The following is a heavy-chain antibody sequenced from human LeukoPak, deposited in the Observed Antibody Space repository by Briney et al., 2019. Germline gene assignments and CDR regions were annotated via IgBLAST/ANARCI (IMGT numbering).Heavy chain of an antibody. D-gene: IGHD6-19*01. CDR2: ISSSSSYT. J-gene: IGHJ6*04. CDR1: GFTFSDYY. CDR3: ARDQAGIAVAGTPWYYYGMDV. Sequence: GGSLRLSCAASGFTFSDYYMSWIRQAPGKGLEWVSYISSSSSYTNYADSVKGRFTISRDNAKNSLYLQMNSLRAEDTAVYYCARDQAGIAVAGTPWYYYGMDVWGKGTRSPSPQ. V-gene: IGHV3-11*06.